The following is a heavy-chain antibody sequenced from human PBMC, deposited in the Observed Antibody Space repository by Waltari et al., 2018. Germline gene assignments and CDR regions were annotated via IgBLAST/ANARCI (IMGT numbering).Heavy chain of an antibody. CDR2: IYYSGNA. Sequence: QLQLQESGPGLVKPSETLSLPCTVSSGAISSRGFYWGWLRPPPGKGLEWMGSIYYSGNAYYNPSIKNRVTRSVDTSKSQFSLKVTSVTAADTAVYYCAKGWKNYRTDYWGQGTLVAVSS. CDR3: AKGWKNYRTDY. J-gene: IGHJ4*02. V-gene: IGHV4-39*07. D-gene: IGHD3-16*02. CDR1: SGAISSRGFY.